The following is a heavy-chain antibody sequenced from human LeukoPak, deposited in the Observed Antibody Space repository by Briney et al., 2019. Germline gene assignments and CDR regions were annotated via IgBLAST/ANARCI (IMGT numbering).Heavy chain of an antibody. CDR3: ARDDVDTPPFDY. V-gene: IGHV4-4*07. D-gene: IGHD5-18*01. J-gene: IGHJ4*02. CDR1: GGSISSYY. CDR2: IYTSGST. Sequence: SETLSLTCTVSGGSISSYYWSWIRQPAGKGLEWIGRIYTSGSTNYNPSLKSRVTISVDTSKNQFSLKLSSVTAADTAVYYCARDDVDTPPFDYLGQGTLVTVSS.